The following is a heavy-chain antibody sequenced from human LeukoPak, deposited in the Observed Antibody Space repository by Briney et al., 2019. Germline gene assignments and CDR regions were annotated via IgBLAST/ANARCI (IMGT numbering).Heavy chain of an antibody. CDR3: AKDGYSSSSGGCVY. CDR2: ISGSGGGT. J-gene: IGHJ4*02. CDR1: GFTFNNYA. Sequence: GGSLRLSYAASGFTFNNYAMNWVRQGPGKGLEWVSGISGSGGGTYYADSVKGRFTISRDNSKNTLYLQMNSLRAEDTAVYYCAKDGYSSSSGGCVYWGQGTLVTVSS. D-gene: IGHD6-6*01. V-gene: IGHV3-23*01.